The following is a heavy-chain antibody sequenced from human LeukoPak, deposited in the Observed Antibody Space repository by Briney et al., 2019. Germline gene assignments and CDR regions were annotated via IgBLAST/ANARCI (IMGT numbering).Heavy chain of an antibody. CDR1: GGSISSGGHS. D-gene: IGHD6-19*01. J-gene: IGHJ4*02. CDR3: AMGGYSSGWYDPLTFWDY. CDR2: INHSGST. V-gene: IGHV4-30-2*01. Sequence: SQTLSLTCTVSGGSISSGGHSWSWIRQPPGKGLEWIGEINHSGSTNYNPSLKSRVTISVDTSKNQFSLKLSSVTAADTAVYYCAMGGYSSGWYDPLTFWDYWGQGTLVTVSS.